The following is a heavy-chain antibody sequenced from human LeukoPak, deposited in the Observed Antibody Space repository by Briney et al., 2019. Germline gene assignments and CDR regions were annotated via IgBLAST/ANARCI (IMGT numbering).Heavy chain of an antibody. CDR2: IVVGSGNT. CDR3: AAERAYSGSYYGDAYFDY. D-gene: IGHD1-26*01. V-gene: IGHV1-58*01. Sequence: SVKVSCKASGFTFTSSAVQWVRQARGQRLEWIGWIVVGSGNTNYAQKFQERVTITRDMSTSTAYMELSSLRSEDTAVYCCAAERAYSGSYYGDAYFDYWGQGTLVTVSS. CDR1: GFTFTSSA. J-gene: IGHJ4*02.